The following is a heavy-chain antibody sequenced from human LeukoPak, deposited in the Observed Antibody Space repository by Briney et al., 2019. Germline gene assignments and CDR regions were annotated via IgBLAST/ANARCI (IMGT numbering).Heavy chain of an antibody. CDR2: ISSSSSTI. Sequence: GGSLRLSCAASGFTFSSYSMNWVRQAPGKGLEWVSYISSSSSTIYYADSVKGRFTISRDNAKNSLYLQMNSLRAEDTAVYYCARKYSSSWYRVGWYFDLWGRGTLVTVSS. V-gene: IGHV3-48*01. CDR1: GFTFSSYS. J-gene: IGHJ2*01. D-gene: IGHD6-13*01. CDR3: ARKYSSSWYRVGWYFDL.